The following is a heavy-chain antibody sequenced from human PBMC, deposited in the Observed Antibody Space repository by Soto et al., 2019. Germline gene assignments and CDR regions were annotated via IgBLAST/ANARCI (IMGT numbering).Heavy chain of an antibody. J-gene: IGHJ4*02. CDR3: AAGEPPHY. CDR1: GFNFDNYG. CDR2: IWYDGSNK. D-gene: IGHD3-10*01. V-gene: IGHV3-33*08. Sequence: GGSLRLSCQASGFNFDNYGMHWVRQAPGKGLEWVAIIWYDGSNKYYADSVKGRFTISRDNSENTVYLQMNSLRAEDTAVYYCAAGEPPHYRGQGTLVTVSS.